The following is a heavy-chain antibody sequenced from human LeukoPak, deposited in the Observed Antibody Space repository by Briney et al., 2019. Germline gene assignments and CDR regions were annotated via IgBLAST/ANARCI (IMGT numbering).Heavy chain of an antibody. D-gene: IGHD3-22*01. CDR1: GYSSTSYW. CDR3: AGHSSAQPFDY. J-gene: IGHJ4*02. Sequence: GESLKISCKGSGYSSTSYWIGWVRPMPGKGLEWTGIIYPGDSDTRYSPSFQGQVTISADKSISTAYLQWSSLKASDTAMYYCAGHSSAQPFDYWGQGTLVTVSS. V-gene: IGHV5-51*01. CDR2: IYPGDSDT.